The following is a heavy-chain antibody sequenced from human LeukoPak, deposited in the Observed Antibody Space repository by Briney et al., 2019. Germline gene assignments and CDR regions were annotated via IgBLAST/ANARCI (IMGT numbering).Heavy chain of an antibody. CDR3: AKDRPYYDILTGYLDY. D-gene: IGHD3-9*01. CDR2: ISGSGGST. Sequence: PGGSLRLSCAASGFTFSSYAMSWVRQAPGKGLEWVSAISGSGGSTYYADPVKGRFTISRDNSKNTLYLQMNSLRAEDTAVYYCAKDRPYYDILTGYLDYWGQGTLVTVSS. CDR1: GFTFSSYA. V-gene: IGHV3-23*01. J-gene: IGHJ4*02.